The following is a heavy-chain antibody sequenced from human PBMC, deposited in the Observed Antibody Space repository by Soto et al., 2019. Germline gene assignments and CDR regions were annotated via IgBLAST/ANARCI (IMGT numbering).Heavy chain of an antibody. CDR1: GFTFNNYA. Sequence: EVQLLESGGGLVQPGGSLRLSCAASGFTFNNYAMTWVRQAPGKGLEWVSAISGGGDITSYADSVKGRFTVSSDGSKNTLYLQMSSLRAEDTALYYCAKGRGGSGSLTPRVDFWGKGTLVTVSS. V-gene: IGHV3-23*01. CDR2: ISGGGDIT. D-gene: IGHD3-10*01. J-gene: IGHJ4*02. CDR3: AKGRGGSGSLTPRVDF.